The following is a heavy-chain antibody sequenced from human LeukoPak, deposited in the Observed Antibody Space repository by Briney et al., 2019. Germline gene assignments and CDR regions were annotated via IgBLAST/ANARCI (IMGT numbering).Heavy chain of an antibody. D-gene: IGHD2-2*02. J-gene: IGHJ1*01. V-gene: IGHV1-69*05. Sequence: GASVKVSCKASGGTFSSYAISWVRQAPGQGLEWMGGIIPIFGTANYAQKFQGRVTITTDESTSTAYMELSSLRSEDTAVYYCARSVDLYCSSTSCYTYFQHWGQGTLVTVSS. CDR3: ARSVDLYCSSTSCYTYFQH. CDR2: IIPIFGTA. CDR1: GGTFSSYA.